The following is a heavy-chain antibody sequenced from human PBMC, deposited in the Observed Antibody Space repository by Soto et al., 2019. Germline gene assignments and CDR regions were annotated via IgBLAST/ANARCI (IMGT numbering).Heavy chain of an antibody. CDR2: MNPSSGEP. V-gene: IGHV1-8*01. J-gene: IGHJ4*01. CDR3: ARLAEYCNGIKCYSNFDF. CDR1: GYNFTNFD. D-gene: IGHD2-15*01. Sequence: ASVKVSCKTSGYNFTNFDINWVRQAPGRGLVWMGWMNPSSGEPGSAQNFQGRVTMTRDISTRTFFMQLTSLRSEDTAIYYCARLAEYCNGIKCYSNFDFWGRGTQVTVSS.